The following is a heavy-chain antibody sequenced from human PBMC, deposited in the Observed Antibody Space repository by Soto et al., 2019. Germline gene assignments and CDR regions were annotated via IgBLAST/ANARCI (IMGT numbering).Heavy chain of an antibody. CDR2: IGGSGDST. D-gene: IGHD7-27*01. CDR3: AKARSPSNSDFDY. Sequence: EVQLLDSGGGLVQPGGSLRLSCTVSGFTFSNYAMSWVRQAPGKGLEWVSTIGGSGDSTYYADYVKGRFTISRDNSRDTIYLQMNSLRAEDTAVYYCAKARSPSNSDFDYWGQGSLVTVSS. V-gene: IGHV3-23*01. CDR1: GFTFSNYA. J-gene: IGHJ4*02.